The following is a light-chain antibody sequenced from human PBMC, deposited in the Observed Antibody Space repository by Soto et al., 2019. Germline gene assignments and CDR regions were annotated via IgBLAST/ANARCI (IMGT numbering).Light chain of an antibody. CDR2: GAF. Sequence: DIQMTQSPSSLSASVGDSVTITCRASHNIVHYLNCYQRKPGQAPKLHVYGAFSLQRGVPSGFSGSGSGTDFTLTINHRHPEDFAIFDCQQSYSVPLSFDGGIKVEIK. V-gene: IGKV1-39*01. J-gene: IGKJ4*01. CDR3: QQSYSVPLS. CDR1: HNIVHY.